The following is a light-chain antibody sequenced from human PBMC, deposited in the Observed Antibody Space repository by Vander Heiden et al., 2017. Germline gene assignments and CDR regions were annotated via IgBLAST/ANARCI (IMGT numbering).Light chain of an antibody. J-gene: IGKJ1*01. Sequence: DLQMTQSPSTLSASVGHTVTITCRASQSVSSWLAWYQQKPGKAPKVLIYKTSTLGGGVPSRFSSSGSGTEFTLTISSLQPDDFATYYCQQYNSYSWTFGQGTRVEVK. CDR3: QQYNSYSWT. CDR1: QSVSSW. V-gene: IGKV1-5*03. CDR2: KTS.